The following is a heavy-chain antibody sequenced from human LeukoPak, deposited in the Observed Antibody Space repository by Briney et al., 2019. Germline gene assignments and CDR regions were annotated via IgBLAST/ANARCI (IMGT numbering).Heavy chain of an antibody. CDR1: GYSIRSGYY. V-gene: IGHV4-38-2*02. CDR3: ARGQILWFGTYYFDY. D-gene: IGHD3-10*01. CDR2: IYYSGST. Sequence: PSETLSLTCTVSGYSIRSGYYWGWIRQPPGKGLEWIGSIYYSGSTYYNPSLKSRVTISVDTSKNQFSLKLSSVTAADTAVYYCARGQILWFGTYYFDYWGQGTLVTVSS. J-gene: IGHJ4*02.